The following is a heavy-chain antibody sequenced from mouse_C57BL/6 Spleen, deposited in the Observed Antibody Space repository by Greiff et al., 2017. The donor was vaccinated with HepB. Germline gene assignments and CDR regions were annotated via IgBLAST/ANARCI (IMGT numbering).Heavy chain of an antibody. J-gene: IGHJ4*01. D-gene: IGHD1-1*01. Sequence: QVQLQQPGAELVKPGASVKMSCKASGYTFTSYWITWVKQRPGQGLEWIGDIYPGRGSTNYNEKFKSKATLTVDTSSSTAYMQLSSLTSEDSAVYYCAREGGYYGSSYDAMDYWGQGTSVTVSS. CDR3: AREGGYYGSSYDAMDY. CDR1: GYTFTSYW. V-gene: IGHV1-55*01. CDR2: IYPGRGST.